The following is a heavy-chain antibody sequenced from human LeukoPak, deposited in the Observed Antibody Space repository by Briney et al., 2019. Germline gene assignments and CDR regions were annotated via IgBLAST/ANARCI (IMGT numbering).Heavy chain of an antibody. Sequence: GGSLRLPCAASGFTLSSYGMHWVRQAPGKGLEWEAVIWYDGSNKYYADSVKGRFTISRDNSKNTLYLQMNSLRAEDTAVYYCARDVLWFGSNWFDPWGQGTLVTVSS. J-gene: IGHJ5*02. D-gene: IGHD3-10*01. V-gene: IGHV3-33*01. CDR2: IWYDGSNK. CDR3: ARDVLWFGSNWFDP. CDR1: GFTLSSYG.